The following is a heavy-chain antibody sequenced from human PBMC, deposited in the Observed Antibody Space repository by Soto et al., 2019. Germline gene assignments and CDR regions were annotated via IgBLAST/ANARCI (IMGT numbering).Heavy chain of an antibody. V-gene: IGHV3-9*01. J-gene: IGHJ6*02. Sequence: EVQLVESGGGLVQPGRSLRLSCAASGFTFDDYAMHWVRQAPGKGLEWVSGISWNSGSIGYADSVKGRFTISRDNAKNSLYLQMNSLRAEDTALYYCAKDFVLQGDYYGMDVWGQGTTVTVSS. CDR1: GFTFDDYA. CDR3: AKDFVLQGDYYGMDV. CDR2: ISWNSGSI. D-gene: IGHD4-4*01.